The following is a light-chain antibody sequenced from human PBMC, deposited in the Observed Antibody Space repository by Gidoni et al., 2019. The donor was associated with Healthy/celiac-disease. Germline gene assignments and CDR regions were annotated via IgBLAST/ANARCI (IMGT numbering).Light chain of an antibody. V-gene: IGKV1-39*01. J-gene: IGKJ3*01. CDR1: QSISSY. CDR2: AES. Sequence: DIQMTQSPSSLSASVGDRVNITCRASQSISSYLNCYPQKPGKAPKLLIYAESNLQCWVPSRFSGSVSGTDFTLTISSLQPEDFATYYCQQSYSTPPFTFGPGTKVDIK. CDR3: QQSYSTPPFT.